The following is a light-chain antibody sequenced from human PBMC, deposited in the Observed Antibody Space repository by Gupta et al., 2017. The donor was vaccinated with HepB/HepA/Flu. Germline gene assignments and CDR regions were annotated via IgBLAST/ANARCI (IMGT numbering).Light chain of an antibody. V-gene: IGLV3-19*01. Sequence: SSDLTQDPVVSVALGQTVTITCQGDSLRSYYATWYQQKPGQAPVVVVYGKNNRPSGIPDRFSGSNSGNTASLTITGAQAEDEADYYCNSRDSSGTHPVVFGGGTKLTVL. CDR2: GKN. CDR3: NSRDSSGTHPVV. J-gene: IGLJ2*01. CDR1: SLRSYY.